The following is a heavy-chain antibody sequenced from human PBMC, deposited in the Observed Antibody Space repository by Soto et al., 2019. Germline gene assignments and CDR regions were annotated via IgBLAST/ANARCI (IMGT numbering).Heavy chain of an antibody. CDR2: IIPIFGTA. V-gene: IGHV1-69*13. Sequence: GASVKVSCKASGGTFSSYAISWVRQAPGQGLEWMGGIIPIFGTANYAQKFQGRVTITADESTSTAYMELSSLRSEDTAVYYCARTQWESFWYYYYGMDVWGQGTTVTVSS. J-gene: IGHJ6*02. CDR1: GGTFSSYA. CDR3: ARTQWESFWYYYYGMDV. D-gene: IGHD1-26*01.